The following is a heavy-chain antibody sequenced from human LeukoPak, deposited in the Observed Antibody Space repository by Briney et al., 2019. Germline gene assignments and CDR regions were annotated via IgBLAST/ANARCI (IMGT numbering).Heavy chain of an antibody. V-gene: IGHV3-20*04. CDR3: ATSPDTIAAADDY. J-gene: IGHJ4*02. CDR2: INWNGGST. D-gene: IGHD6-13*01. CDR1: GFTFDDYG. Sequence: GGSLRLSCAASGFTFDDYGMTWVRQAPGKGLEWVSGINWNGGSTGYADSVKGRFTISRDNAKNSLYLQMNSLRAEDTAVYYCATSPDTIAAADDYWGQGTLVTVSS.